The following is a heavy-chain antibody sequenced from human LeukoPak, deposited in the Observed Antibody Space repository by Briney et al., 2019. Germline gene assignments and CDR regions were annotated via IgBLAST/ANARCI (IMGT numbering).Heavy chain of an antibody. D-gene: IGHD3-10*01. Sequence: KAGESLKISCKGSGYSFTSYWIGRVRQMPGKGLEWMGIIYPGDSDIRNSPSFKGQVTISADKSISTAYLQWSSLKASDTAIYYCAKGVLRGYQYAMDVWGQGTTVTVSS. CDR2: IYPGDSDI. CDR3: AKGVLRGYQYAMDV. V-gene: IGHV5-51*01. CDR1: GYSFTSYW. J-gene: IGHJ6*02.